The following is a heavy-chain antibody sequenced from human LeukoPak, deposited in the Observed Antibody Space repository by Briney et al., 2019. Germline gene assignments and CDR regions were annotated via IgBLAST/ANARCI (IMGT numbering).Heavy chain of an antibody. Sequence: GGSLRLSCAASGFTFSSYWMHWVRRAPGKGLVCVSRINSDGSSTSYADSVKGRFTISRDNAKNTLYLQMNSLRAEDTAVYYCARETVSGSYLGWGQGTLVTVSS. D-gene: IGHD1-26*01. J-gene: IGHJ4*02. CDR3: ARETVSGSYLG. CDR2: INSDGSST. V-gene: IGHV3-74*01. CDR1: GFTFSSYW.